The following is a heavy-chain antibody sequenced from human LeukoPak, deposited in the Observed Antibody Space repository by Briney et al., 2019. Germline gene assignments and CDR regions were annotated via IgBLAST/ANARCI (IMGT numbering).Heavy chain of an antibody. CDR2: IYPGDSDT. J-gene: IGHJ2*01. D-gene: IGHD6-19*01. CDR3: ARLRSYSSGWYLAMRGYFDL. V-gene: IGHV5-51*01. Sequence: GESLKISCKGSGYSFTSYWIGWVRQMPGKGLEWMGIIYPGDSDTRYSPSFQGQVTISADKSISTAYLQWSSLKASDTAMYYCARLRSYSSGWYLAMRGYFDLWGRGTLVTVSS. CDR1: GYSFTSYW.